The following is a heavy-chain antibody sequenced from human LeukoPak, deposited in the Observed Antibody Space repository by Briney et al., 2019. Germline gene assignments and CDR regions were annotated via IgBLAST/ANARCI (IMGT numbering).Heavy chain of an antibody. CDR1: GGTFSSYA. D-gene: IGHD2-2*02. CDR2: IIPIFGTA. CDR3: ARASQFYCSSTSCYNPPYYYYMDV. J-gene: IGHJ6*03. V-gene: IGHV1-69*01. Sequence: SVKVSCKASGGTFSSYAISWVRQAPGQGLEWMGGIIPIFGTANYAQKFQGRVTITADESTSTAYMELSSLRSEDTAVYYCARASQFYCSSTSCYNPPYYYYMDVWGKGTTVTVSS.